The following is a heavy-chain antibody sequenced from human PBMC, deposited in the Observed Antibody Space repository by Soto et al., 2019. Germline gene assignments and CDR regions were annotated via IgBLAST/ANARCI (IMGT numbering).Heavy chain of an antibody. D-gene: IGHD3-22*01. V-gene: IGHV1-69*13. CDR1: GGTFSSYA. Sequence: SVKVSCKASGGTFSSYAISWVRQAPGQGLEWMGGIIPIFGTANYAQKFQGRVTITADESTSTAYMELSSLRSEDTAVYYCARGGYYDSSGSRNYHYYGMNVWGQGTTVTVSS. CDR2: IIPIFGTA. J-gene: IGHJ6*02. CDR3: ARGGYYDSSGSRNYHYYGMNV.